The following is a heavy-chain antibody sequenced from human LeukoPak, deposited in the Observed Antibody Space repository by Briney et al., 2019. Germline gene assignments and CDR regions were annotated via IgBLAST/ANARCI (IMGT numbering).Heavy chain of an antibody. V-gene: IGHV3-23*01. CDR2: ISGSGGST. Sequence: PGGSLRLSCAASGFTFSSYAMSWVRQAPGKGLEWVSAISGSGGSTYYADSVKGRFTISRDNSKNTLYLQMNSLRAEDTAVYYCAKGVAVAGQPTFSFDYWGQGTLVTVSS. D-gene: IGHD6-19*01. CDR1: GFTFSSYA. J-gene: IGHJ4*02. CDR3: AKGVAVAGQPTFSFDY.